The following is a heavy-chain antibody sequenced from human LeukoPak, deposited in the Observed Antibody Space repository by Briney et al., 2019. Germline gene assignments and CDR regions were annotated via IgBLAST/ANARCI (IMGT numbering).Heavy chain of an antibody. D-gene: IGHD6-6*01. V-gene: IGHV3-21*01. CDR2: ISSSSSYI. Sequence: GGSLRLSCAASGFTFSSYSMNWVRQAPGKGLEWVSSISSSSSYIYYADSVKGRFTISRDNAKNSLYLQMNSQRAEDTAVYYCARGLGIAARPDAFDIWGQGTMVTVSS. CDR1: GFTFSSYS. J-gene: IGHJ3*02. CDR3: ARGLGIAARPDAFDI.